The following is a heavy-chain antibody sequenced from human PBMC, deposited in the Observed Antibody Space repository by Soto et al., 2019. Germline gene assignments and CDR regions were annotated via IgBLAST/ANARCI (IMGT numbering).Heavy chain of an antibody. J-gene: IGHJ4*02. CDR3: ATRMTTAPY. Sequence: EVRLVQSGGGLVQPGGSLRHSCAASLFIVSDNYMSWVRQAPGKGLEWVSLIYSGGGTDYAESVKGRFTISRDNSKNTLYLQMNSLKAEDTGIYYCATRMTTAPYWGQGTVVTVSS. D-gene: IGHD4-17*01. CDR1: LFIVSDNY. CDR2: IYSGGGT. V-gene: IGHV3-66*01.